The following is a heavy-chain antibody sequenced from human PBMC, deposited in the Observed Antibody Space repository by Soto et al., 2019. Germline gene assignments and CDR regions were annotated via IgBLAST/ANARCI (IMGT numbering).Heavy chain of an antibody. CDR1: GYTFTCYY. CDR3: ASSRRGLTTVTPFDY. V-gene: IGHV1-2*02. Sequence: XSVKVSCTASGYTFTCYYMNLVRQAPGQGLEWMGWINPNSGDTNYAQKFQVRVTTTRDTSISTAYMELSRLKSDDTAVYYCASSRRGLTTVTPFDYWGQGTLVTVSS. J-gene: IGHJ4*02. D-gene: IGHD4-17*01. CDR2: INPNSGDT.